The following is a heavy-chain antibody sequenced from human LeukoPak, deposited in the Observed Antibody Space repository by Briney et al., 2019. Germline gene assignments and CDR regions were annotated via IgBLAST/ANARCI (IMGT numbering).Heavy chain of an antibody. V-gene: IGHV1-69*13. CDR3: AKDRYDYNYYYYGMDV. CDR1: GYTFTTYG. D-gene: IGHD4-11*01. CDR2: IIPIFGTA. Sequence: SVKVSCKASGYTFTTYGLSWVRQAPGQGLEWMGGIIPIFGTANYAQKFQGRVTITADESTSTAYMELSSLRSEDTAVYYCAKDRYDYNYYYYGMDVWGQGTTVTVSS. J-gene: IGHJ6*02.